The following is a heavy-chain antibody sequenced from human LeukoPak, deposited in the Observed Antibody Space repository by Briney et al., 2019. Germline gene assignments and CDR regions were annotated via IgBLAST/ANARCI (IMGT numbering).Heavy chain of an antibody. V-gene: IGHV4-38-2*01. CDR2: IYYTGST. J-gene: IGHJ6*03. Sequence: GSLRLSCAASGFTFDDYAMHWVRQAPGKGLEWIGNIYYTGSTYYNASLQSRVTISIDTSKNQFSLKLSSVTAADTAVYYCARTATVTPGAELYYYYYYMDVWGKGTTVTISS. CDR1: GFTFDDYA. CDR3: ARTATVTPGAELYYYYYYMDV. D-gene: IGHD4-17*01.